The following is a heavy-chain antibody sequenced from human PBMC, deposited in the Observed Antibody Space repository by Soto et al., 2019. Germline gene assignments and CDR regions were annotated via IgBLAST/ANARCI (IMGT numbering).Heavy chain of an antibody. CDR3: ARVGYYDSSGYYYGGGSYFDY. J-gene: IGHJ4*02. CDR2: ISSSSSYI. D-gene: IGHD3-22*01. V-gene: IGHV3-21*01. CDR1: GFTFSSYS. Sequence: EVQLVESGGGLVKPGGSLRLSCAASGFTFSSYSMNWVRQAPGKGLEWVSSISSSSSYIYYADSVKGRFTISRDNAKNSLYLQINSMRAEDTAVYYCARVGYYDSSGYYYGGGSYFDYWGQGTLVTVSS.